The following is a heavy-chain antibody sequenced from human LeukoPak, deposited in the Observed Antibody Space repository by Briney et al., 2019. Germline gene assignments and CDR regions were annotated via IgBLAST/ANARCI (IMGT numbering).Heavy chain of an antibody. CDR2: LYSGGSN. CDR1: GFSLSSNY. Sequence: GGSLRLSCEASGFSLSSNYMNWVRQAPGMGLGWVSVLYSGGSNYYADSVKDRFIISRDNTKNTLYLQMNRLRAEDTAVYYCARGAYDSSGIFDCWGQGTLVTVSS. CDR3: ARGAYDSSGIFDC. V-gene: IGHV3-66*01. J-gene: IGHJ4*02. D-gene: IGHD3-22*01.